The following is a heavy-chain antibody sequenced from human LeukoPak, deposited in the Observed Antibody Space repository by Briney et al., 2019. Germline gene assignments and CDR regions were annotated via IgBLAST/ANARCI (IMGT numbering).Heavy chain of an antibody. V-gene: IGHV1-18*01. J-gene: IGHJ6*02. D-gene: IGHD3-10*01. CDR1: GYTFTSYG. Sequence: GASVKVSCKASGYTFTSYGVIWVRQAPGQGLEWMGRVSGYNSNTKNAQKFQSRVTLTTDTSTSTAYMELRSLRSDDTAVYYCARDLTYYYGSGRESITWGGMDVWGQGTTVTVSS. CDR3: ARDLTYYYGSGRESITWGGMDV. CDR2: VSGYNSNT.